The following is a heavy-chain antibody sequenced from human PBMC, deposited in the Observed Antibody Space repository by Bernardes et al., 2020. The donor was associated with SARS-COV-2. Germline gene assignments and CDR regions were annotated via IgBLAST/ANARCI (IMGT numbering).Heavy chain of an antibody. D-gene: IGHD1-26*01. CDR2: ISSSSSTI. CDR1: GFTFSSYS. CDR3: AKGAGASGTYYSPYYFDY. Sequence: GGSLRLSCAASGFTFSSYSMNWVRQAPGKGLEWVSYISSSSSTIYYADSVKGRFTISRDNAKNSLYLQMNSLRAEDTAIYYCAKGAGASGTYYSPYYFDYWGQGTLVTVSS. J-gene: IGHJ4*02. V-gene: IGHV3-48*01.